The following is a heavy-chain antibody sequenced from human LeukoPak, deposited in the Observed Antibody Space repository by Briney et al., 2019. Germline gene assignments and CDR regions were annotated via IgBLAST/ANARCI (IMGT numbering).Heavy chain of an antibody. CDR1: GVTFSNAW. Sequence: GGSLRVSCAASGVTFSNAWMSWVRQAPGQGLEWVGRIKRKTDGGTTDYAAPVKGRSTISRDNSKNTPYLQMNSLKTEDTAVYYCTTAPRRQWLLPGNYYYYIDVWGKGTTVTVSS. CDR2: IKRKTDGGTT. V-gene: IGHV3-15*01. CDR3: TTAPRRQWLLPGNYYYYIDV. J-gene: IGHJ6*03. D-gene: IGHD6-19*01.